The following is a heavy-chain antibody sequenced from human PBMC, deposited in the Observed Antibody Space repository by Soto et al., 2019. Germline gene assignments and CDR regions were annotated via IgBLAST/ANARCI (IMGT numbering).Heavy chain of an antibody. Sequence: PSETLSLTCTVSGGSISSYYWSWIRQPPGKGLEWIGYTYYSGSTNYNPSLKSRVTISVDTSKNQFSLKLNSVTAADTAVYYCARESYYGTAATVIDYWGLGTLLTVSS. CDR3: ARESYYGTAATVIDY. J-gene: IGHJ4*02. V-gene: IGHV4-59*01. D-gene: IGHD3-10*01. CDR1: GGSISSYY. CDR2: TYYSGST.